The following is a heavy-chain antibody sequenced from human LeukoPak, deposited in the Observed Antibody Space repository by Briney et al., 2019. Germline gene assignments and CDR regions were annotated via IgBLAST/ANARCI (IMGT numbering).Heavy chain of an antibody. CDR3: ARDNKWELPVEGVVDY. CDR2: INGDGSTT. CDR1: GFTFSSYW. J-gene: IGHJ4*02. Sequence: GGSLRLSCAASGFTFSSYWMHWVRHGPGKGLVWVSRINGDGSTTHYADSVKGRFTISRDNAKNSLYLQMNSLRAEDTAVYYCARDNKWELPVEGVVDYWGQGTLVTVSS. D-gene: IGHD1-26*01. V-gene: IGHV3-74*01.